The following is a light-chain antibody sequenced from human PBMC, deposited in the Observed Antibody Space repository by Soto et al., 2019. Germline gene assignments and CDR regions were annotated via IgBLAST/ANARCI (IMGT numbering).Light chain of an antibody. V-gene: IGLV2-14*01. J-gene: IGLJ1*01. CDR3: SSYTSSSTSA. CDR2: DVS. CDR1: SSDVGGYNY. Sequence: QSVLTQPASVSGSPGQSITISRTGTSSDVGGYNYVSWYQQHPGKAPKLMIYDVSNRPSGVSNRFSGSKSGNTASLTISGLQAEDEADYYCSSYTSSSTSAFGTGTKVTVL.